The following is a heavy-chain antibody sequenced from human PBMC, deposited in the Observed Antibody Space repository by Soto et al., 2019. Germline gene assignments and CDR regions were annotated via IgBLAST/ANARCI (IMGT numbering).Heavy chain of an antibody. CDR3: ARGFYYILNDHYPSDAFDI. Sequence: PWGSLRLSCAASGFTFSSYWMSWFRQAPGKGLEWVANIKQDGSEKYYVDSVKGRFTISRDNAKNSLYLQMNSLRAEDTAVYYCARGFYYILNDHYPSDAFDILGQGTTVTVAS. J-gene: IGHJ3*02. D-gene: IGHD3-9*01. CDR2: IKQDGSEK. V-gene: IGHV3-7*03. CDR1: GFTFSSYW.